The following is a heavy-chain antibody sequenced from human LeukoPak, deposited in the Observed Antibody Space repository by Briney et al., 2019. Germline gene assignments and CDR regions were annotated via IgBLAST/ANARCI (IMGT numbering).Heavy chain of an antibody. J-gene: IGHJ4*02. D-gene: IGHD6-19*01. CDR2: INHSGST. V-gene: IGHV4-34*01. Sequence: SETLSLTCAVYGGSFSDYYWSWIRQPPGKGLEWIGEINHSGSTNYNPSLKSRVTISVDTSKNQFSLKLSSVTAADTAVYYCARSQWLVPYYFDYWGQGTLVTVSS. CDR3: ARSQWLVPYYFDY. CDR1: GGSFSDYY.